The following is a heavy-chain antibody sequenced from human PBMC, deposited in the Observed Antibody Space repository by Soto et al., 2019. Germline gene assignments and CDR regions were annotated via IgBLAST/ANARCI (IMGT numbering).Heavy chain of an antibody. CDR3: ARDEHCSGGGCYSRTYNWFDP. D-gene: IGHD2-15*01. CDR1: GYTFTSYG. V-gene: IGHV1-18*01. Sequence: QVQLVQSGAEVKKPGASVKVSCKASGYTFTSYGISWVRQAPGQGLEWMGWISAYNGNTNYAKKLQGRVTMTTDTSTSTAYMELRSLRSDDTAVYYCARDEHCSGGGCYSRTYNWFDPWGQGTLVTVSS. J-gene: IGHJ5*02. CDR2: ISAYNGNT.